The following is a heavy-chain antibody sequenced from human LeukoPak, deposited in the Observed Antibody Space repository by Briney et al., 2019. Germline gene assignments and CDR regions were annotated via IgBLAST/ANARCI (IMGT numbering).Heavy chain of an antibody. J-gene: IGHJ3*02. CDR1: GFTFSSYG. CDR2: ISYDGSNK. V-gene: IGHV3-30*18. D-gene: IGHD3-22*01. CDR3: AKQITMIVVVIWDAFDI. Sequence: GGSLRLSCAASGFTFSSYGMHWVRQAPGKGLEWVAVISYDGSNKYYADSVKGRFTISRDNSKNTLYLQMNSLRAEDTAVYYCAKQITMIVVVIWDAFDIWGQGTMVTVSS.